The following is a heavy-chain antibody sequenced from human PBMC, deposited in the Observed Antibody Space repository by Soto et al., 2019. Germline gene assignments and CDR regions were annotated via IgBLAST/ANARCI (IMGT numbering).Heavy chain of an antibody. D-gene: IGHD6-19*01. J-gene: IGHJ3*01. CDR3: VREASGGYSRGSFDF. V-gene: IGHV3-23*01. Sequence: GGSLRLSRAASGFSFSNYAMNWVRQAPGKGLEWVSVISGSGGSASYADSVQGRFTISRDNSNNTLYLQMNSLRAEDTAIYSCVREASGGYSRGSFDFWGRGTMVTVSS. CDR2: ISGSGGSA. CDR1: GFSFSNYA.